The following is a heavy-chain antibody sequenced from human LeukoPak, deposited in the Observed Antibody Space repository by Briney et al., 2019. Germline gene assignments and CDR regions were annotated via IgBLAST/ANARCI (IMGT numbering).Heavy chain of an antibody. CDR2: ISGSGGST. CDR3: AKESLPTYYYDSSGSDY. Sequence: GGSLRLSCAASGFTLSSYAMSWVRQAPGKGLEWVSAISGSGGSTYYADSVKGRFTISRDNSKNTLYLQMNSLRAEDTAVYYCAKESLPTYYYDSSGSDYWGQGTLVTVSS. J-gene: IGHJ4*02. V-gene: IGHV3-23*01. CDR1: GFTLSSYA. D-gene: IGHD3-22*01.